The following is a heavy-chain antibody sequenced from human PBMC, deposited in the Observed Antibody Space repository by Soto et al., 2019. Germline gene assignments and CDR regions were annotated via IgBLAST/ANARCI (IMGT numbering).Heavy chain of an antibody. V-gene: IGHV3-23*01. CDR3: AKGPEYDILTGCDY. J-gene: IGHJ4*02. CDR2: LSGGGSTT. Sequence: EVQLLESGGGFVQPGESLRLSCAASGFTFSLSAMSWVRQAPGRGLDWVSSLSGGGSTTDYADSVKGRFTISRDNSKNTVPLQMNSLRAEDTAVYYCAKGPEYDILTGCDYWGQGGLVTVSS. D-gene: IGHD3-9*01. CDR1: GFTFSLSA.